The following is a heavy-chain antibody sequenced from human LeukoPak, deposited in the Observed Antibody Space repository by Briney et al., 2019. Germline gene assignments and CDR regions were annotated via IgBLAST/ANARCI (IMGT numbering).Heavy chain of an antibody. CDR3: ASGGVRQWDFYY. J-gene: IGHJ4*02. D-gene: IGHD6-19*01. V-gene: IGHV3-48*03. CDR2: ISSSGNTI. CDR1: GFTFRSYE. Sequence: GGSLRLSCGASGFTFRSYEMSWVRQAPGKGLEWVSYISSSGNTIYYADSVKGRFTISRDNAKNALYLQMSSLRAEDTAVYYCASGGVRQWDFYYWGQGTLVTVSS.